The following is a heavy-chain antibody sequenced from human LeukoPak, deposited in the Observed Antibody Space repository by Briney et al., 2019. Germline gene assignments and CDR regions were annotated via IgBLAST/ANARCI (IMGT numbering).Heavy chain of an antibody. J-gene: IGHJ4*02. D-gene: IGHD2-15*01. V-gene: IGHV4-34*01. CDR1: GGSFSGYY. CDR3: ARGKRAAPSYCSGGSCKHFDY. CDR2: INHSGST. Sequence: SETLSLTCAVYGGSFSGYYWSWIRQPPGKGLEWIGEINHSGSTNYNPSLKSRVTISVDTSKNQFSLKLSSVTAADTAVYYCARGKRAAPSYCSGGSCKHFDYRGQGTLVTVSS.